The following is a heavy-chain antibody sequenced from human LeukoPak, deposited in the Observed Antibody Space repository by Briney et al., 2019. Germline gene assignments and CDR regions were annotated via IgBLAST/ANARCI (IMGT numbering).Heavy chain of an antibody. CDR1: GFTLISYN. CDR3: ATAPYDILTGYSPYYVES. CDR2: ISSTSTHI. Sequence: GGSLRLSCAASGFTLISYNMNWVRQAPGKGLEWVSSISSTSTHIYYADSVKGRFTISRDNAKNSLYLQMNSLRAEDTAMYYCATAPYDILTGYSPYYVESWGQGTLVTVSS. D-gene: IGHD3-9*01. V-gene: IGHV3-21*06. J-gene: IGHJ4*02.